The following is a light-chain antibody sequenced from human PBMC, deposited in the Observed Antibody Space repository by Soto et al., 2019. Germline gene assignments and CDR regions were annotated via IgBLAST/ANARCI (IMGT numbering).Light chain of an antibody. J-gene: IGKJ2*01. CDR1: QSVDTH. CDR3: QQSHNWYT. V-gene: IGKV3-15*01. Sequence: EVVLTQSPATLSVSPGERATLSCRASQSVDTHLHWYKQKPGQAPRLLIYGASTRATGIPARFSGSGSGTEFTLTINSLQSEDFAVYYCQQSHNWYTFGQGTELEIK. CDR2: GAS.